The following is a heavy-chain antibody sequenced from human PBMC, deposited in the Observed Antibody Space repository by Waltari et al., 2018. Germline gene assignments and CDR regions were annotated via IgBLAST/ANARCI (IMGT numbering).Heavy chain of an antibody. J-gene: IGHJ2*01. CDR1: GDSVSSSYY. CDR3: ARASRGSGFYYGYFDL. Sequence: QVQLQESGPGLVKPSETLSLTCTVSGDSVSSSYYWSWIRQPPGKGLEWIGYIYYSGSNNHNPSLKVRVTISVETSKNKFSLKLNSVTAADTAVYYCARASRGSGFYYGYFDLWGRGTLVIVSS. D-gene: IGHD3-3*01. CDR2: IYYSGSN. V-gene: IGHV4-61*01.